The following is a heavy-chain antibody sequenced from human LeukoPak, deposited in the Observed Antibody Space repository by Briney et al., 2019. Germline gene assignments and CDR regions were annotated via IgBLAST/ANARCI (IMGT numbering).Heavy chain of an antibody. J-gene: IGHJ4*02. CDR1: GGSISRYY. CDR3: ARYRYDSSGVALYYFDY. V-gene: IGHV4-59*13. CDR2: IYYSGST. D-gene: IGHD3-22*01. Sequence: PSETLSLTCTVSGGSISRYYWSWIRQPPGKGLEWIGYIYYSGSTNYNPSLKSRVTISVDTSKNQFSLKLSSVPAADTAVYYCARYRYDSSGVALYYFDYWGQGTLVTASS.